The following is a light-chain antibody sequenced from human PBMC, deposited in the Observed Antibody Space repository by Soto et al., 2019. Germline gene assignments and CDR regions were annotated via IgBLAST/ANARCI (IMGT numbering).Light chain of an antibody. CDR3: SSYTVSGTVV. CDR1: SSDIGGYNY. CDR2: EVI. V-gene: IGLV2-14*01. Sequence: QSALTQPASVSGSPGQPITISCTGTSSDIGGYNYVSWYQQHPGKAPKLMIYEVISRPSGVSNRFSGSKSGNTASLTISGLQAEDEADYYCSSYTVSGTVVFGGGTKLTVL. J-gene: IGLJ2*01.